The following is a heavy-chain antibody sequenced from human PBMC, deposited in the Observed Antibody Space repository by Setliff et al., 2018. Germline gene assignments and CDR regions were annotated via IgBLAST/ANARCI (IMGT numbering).Heavy chain of an antibody. Sequence: KPSETLSLTCSVYGESFSNNYWSWIRQPPGKGLEWIGSIYYTGSTYYNPSLKSRVTMSVDTSKRQFSLKLGSATAADTAVYYCARDMGQPYYFESWGLGTLVTVSS. D-gene: IGHD1-1*01. CDR2: IYYTGST. CDR1: GESFSNNY. V-gene: IGHV4-39*07. J-gene: IGHJ4*02. CDR3: ARDMGQPYYFES.